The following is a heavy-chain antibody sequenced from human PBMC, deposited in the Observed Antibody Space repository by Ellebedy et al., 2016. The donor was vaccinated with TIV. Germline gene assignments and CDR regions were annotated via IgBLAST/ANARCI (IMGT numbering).Heavy chain of an antibody. J-gene: IGHJ3*02. V-gene: IGHV3-13*01. CDR3: ARRSPYYYDSTSYAFDI. CDR2: IGTAGDT. D-gene: IGHD3-22*01. Sequence: GESLKISCAASGFTFSSYDMHWVRQATGKGLEWVSAIGTAGDTYYPGSVKGRFTISRENAKNSLYLQMNSLRAGDTAVYYCARRSPYYYDSTSYAFDIWGQGTMVTASS. CDR1: GFTFSSYD.